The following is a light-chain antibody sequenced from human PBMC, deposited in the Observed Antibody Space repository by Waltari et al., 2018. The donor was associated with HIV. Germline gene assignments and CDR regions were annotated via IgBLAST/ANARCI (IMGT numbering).Light chain of an antibody. V-gene: IGLV1-47*01. Sequence: SVLAQPPSVSGTPGQGVTISCSGSTSNIGCNHVYWYRQRPGSAPPLHIYNNNQRPSGGPDRFAGSKSGTSASLAIIGLRSEDEADYYCAAWDDSLSAVVFGGGTKLTVL. CDR1: TSNIGCNH. CDR3: AAWDDSLSAVV. J-gene: IGLJ2*01. CDR2: NNN.